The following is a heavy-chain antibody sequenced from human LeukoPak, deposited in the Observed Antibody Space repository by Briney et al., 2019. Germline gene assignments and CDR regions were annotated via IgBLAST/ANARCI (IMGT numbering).Heavy chain of an antibody. Sequence: GGSLRLSCAASGFTFSSYAMSWVRQAPGKGLEWVSEISGSGGSTYYADSVKGRFTISRDNSKNTLHLQMNSLRVEDTAVYYCAKGLDPAAPLIDYWGQGTLVTVSS. J-gene: IGHJ4*02. D-gene: IGHD2-2*01. CDR3: AKGLDPAAPLIDY. V-gene: IGHV3-23*01. CDR1: GFTFSSYA. CDR2: ISGSGGST.